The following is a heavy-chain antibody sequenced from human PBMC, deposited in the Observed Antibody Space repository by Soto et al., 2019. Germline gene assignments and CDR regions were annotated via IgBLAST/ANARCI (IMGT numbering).Heavy chain of an antibody. J-gene: IGHJ4*02. D-gene: IGHD3-3*01. Sequence: PGGSLRLSCAASGLTFGTYSLNLVRQAPGKGLEWVSSISGSSTYINYADSVKGRFTISRDNAKKSLYLQMNSLRAEDTAVYYCRGEGDFWENFYRYGGQETVVTVSS. CDR2: ISGSSTYI. CDR3: RGEGDFWENFYRY. CDR1: GLTFGTYS. V-gene: IGHV3-21*01.